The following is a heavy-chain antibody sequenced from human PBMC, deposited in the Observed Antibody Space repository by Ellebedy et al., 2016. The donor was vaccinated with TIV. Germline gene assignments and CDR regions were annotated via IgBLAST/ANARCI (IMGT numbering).Heavy chain of an antibody. CDR3: ARGGHSGSSHWYFDL. Sequence: ASVKVSCKASGYTFTSYYMHWVRQAPGQGLEWMGIINPSGGSTNYAQKFQGRVTMTRDTSTSTVYMELSSLGAEDTAVYFCARGGHSGSSHWYFDLWGRGTLVTVSS. CDR2: INPSGGST. CDR1: GYTFTSYY. V-gene: IGHV1-46*01. J-gene: IGHJ2*01. D-gene: IGHD1-26*01.